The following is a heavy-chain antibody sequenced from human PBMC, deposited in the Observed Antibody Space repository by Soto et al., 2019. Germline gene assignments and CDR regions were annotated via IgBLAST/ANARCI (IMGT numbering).Heavy chain of an antibody. CDR1: GGSMISYY. D-gene: IGHD3-16*01. CDR3: AKHKIWGISPLVF. J-gene: IGHJ6*01. Sequence: SETLCLTCTVSGGSMISYYWSWIRQPPGRGLEWIGFIYYAGSTTYNPSLKSRITISVDTSKNQFSLKLTSVTAADTAIYYCAKHKIWGISPLVFWGQETRVPVP. V-gene: IGHV4-59*08. CDR2: IYYAGST.